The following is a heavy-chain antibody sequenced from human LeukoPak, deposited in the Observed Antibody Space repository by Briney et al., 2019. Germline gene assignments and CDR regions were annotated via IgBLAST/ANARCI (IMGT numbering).Heavy chain of an antibody. CDR1: GFTFSSYA. CDR3: AKAEERTRSEYDAFDI. V-gene: IGHV3-23*01. CDR2: ISGSGGST. J-gene: IGHJ3*02. D-gene: IGHD1-14*01. Sequence: GGSLGLSCAASGFTFSSYAMSWVRQAPGKGLEWVSAISGSGGSTYYADSVKGRFTISRDNSKNTLYLQMNSLRAEDTAVYYCAKAEERTRSEYDAFDIWGQGTMVTVSS.